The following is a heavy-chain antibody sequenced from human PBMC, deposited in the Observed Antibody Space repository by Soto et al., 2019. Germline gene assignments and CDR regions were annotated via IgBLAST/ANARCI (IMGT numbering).Heavy chain of an antibody. CDR3: ARDMYSSDYFVKWFEP. CDR2: ISHDGINK. D-gene: IGHD6-19*01. J-gene: IGHJ5*02. Sequence: QVRLVESGGGVVQPGRSLRLSCTXXGFXFXSYAMYWFRQPPGKGLEWVAVISHDGINKHYADSVKGRVTVSRDNSNHSLDLQLNSLRGEDTAMYYCARDMYSSDYFVKWFEPWGQGTLVTVSS. V-gene: IGHV3-30-3*01. CDR1: GFXFXSYA.